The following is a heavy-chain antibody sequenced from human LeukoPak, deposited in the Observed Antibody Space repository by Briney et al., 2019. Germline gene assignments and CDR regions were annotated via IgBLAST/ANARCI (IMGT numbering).Heavy chain of an antibody. J-gene: IGHJ5*02. V-gene: IGHV3-11*06. CDR1: GFTFSDYY. Sequence: GGSLRLSCAASGFTFSDYYMSWIRQAPGKGLEWVSYISSSSSYTNYADSVKGRFTISRDNAKNSLYLQMNSLRAEDTAVYYCARDGAYSSGWYFWFDPWGQGTLVTVSS. CDR3: ARDGAYSSGWYFWFDP. CDR2: ISSSSSYT. D-gene: IGHD6-19*01.